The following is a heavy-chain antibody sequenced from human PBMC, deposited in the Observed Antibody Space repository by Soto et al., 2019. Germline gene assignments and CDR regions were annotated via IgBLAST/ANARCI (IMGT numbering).Heavy chain of an antibody. CDR2: ISYDGSNK. V-gene: IGHV3-30*18. CDR1: GFTFSSYG. CDR3: AKDLVGAGQPAHPGFDY. J-gene: IGHJ4*02. Sequence: GGSLRLSCAASGFTFSSYGMHWVRQAPGKGLEWVAVISYDGSNKYYADSVKGRFTISRDNSKNTLYLQMNSLRAEDTAVYYCAKDLVGAGQPAHPGFDYWGQGTLVTVSS. D-gene: IGHD3-10*01.